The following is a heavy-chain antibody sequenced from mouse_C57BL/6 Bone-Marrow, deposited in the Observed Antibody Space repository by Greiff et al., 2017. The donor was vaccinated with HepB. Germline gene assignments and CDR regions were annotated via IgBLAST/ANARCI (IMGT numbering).Heavy chain of an antibody. CDR2: IDPETGGT. Sequence: VQLQHSGAELVRPGASVTLSCKASGYTFTDYEMHWVKQTPVHGLEWIGAIDPETGGTAYNQKFKGKAILTADKSSSTAYMELRSLTSEDSAVYYGTRDGSSPAWFAYWGQGTLVTVSA. V-gene: IGHV1-15*01. J-gene: IGHJ3*01. D-gene: IGHD1-1*01. CDR1: GYTFTDYE. CDR3: TRDGSSPAWFAY.